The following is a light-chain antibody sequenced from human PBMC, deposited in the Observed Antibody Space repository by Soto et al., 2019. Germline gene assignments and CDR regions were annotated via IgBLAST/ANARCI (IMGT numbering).Light chain of an antibody. CDR3: SSLTSSNTWL. CDR2: QVN. V-gene: IGLV2-14*01. Sequence: QSVLTQPASVSGSPGQSITISCTGTNSDVGGYDYVSWYQHYPGKAPKLPIYQVNNRPSGVSSRFSGSKSGNTASLTFSGPQAEDEADYYCSSLTSSNTWLFGGGTKLTVL. CDR1: NSDVGGYDY. J-gene: IGLJ3*02.